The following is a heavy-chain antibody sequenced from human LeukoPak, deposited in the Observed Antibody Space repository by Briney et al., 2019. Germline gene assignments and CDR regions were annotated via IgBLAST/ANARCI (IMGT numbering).Heavy chain of an antibody. J-gene: IGHJ4*02. V-gene: IGHV4-4*02. Sequence: PSETLSLTCAVSGGSISSSNWWSWVRQPPGKGLEWIGSIDYSGSTYYNPSLKSRATISIDTSKNQFSLNLSSVTAADTALYYCAREYTLYRSGWFLDYWGQGTLVTVSS. CDR3: AREYTLYRSGWFLDY. D-gene: IGHD6-19*01. CDR2: IDYSGST. CDR1: GGSISSSNW.